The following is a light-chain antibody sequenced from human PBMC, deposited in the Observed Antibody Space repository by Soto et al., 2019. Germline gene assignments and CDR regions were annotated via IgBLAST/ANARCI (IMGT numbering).Light chain of an antibody. Sequence: QSVLTQPASVSGSPGQSITISCTGNSSDVGGDNYVSWYQQHPGKAPKRMIYEVSNRPSGVSNRFSGSKSGNTASLTISGLQAEDEAEYYCNSYTSSNTLNWVFGGGTKLTVL. CDR1: SSDVGGDNY. CDR3: NSYTSSNTLNWV. V-gene: IGLV2-14*01. J-gene: IGLJ3*02. CDR2: EVS.